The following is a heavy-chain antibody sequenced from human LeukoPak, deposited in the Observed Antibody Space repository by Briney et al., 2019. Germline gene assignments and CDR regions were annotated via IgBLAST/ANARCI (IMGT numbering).Heavy chain of an antibody. CDR3: ARENTVTADY. D-gene: IGHD4-11*01. CDR2: INHSGST. J-gene: IGHJ4*02. CDR1: GGSFSGYY. Sequence: SETLSLTCAVYGGSFSGYYWSWIRQPPGKGLEWIGEINHSGSTNYNPSLKSRVTISVDTSKNQFSLKLSSVTAADTAVYYCARENTVTADYWGQGTLVTVSS. V-gene: IGHV4-34*01.